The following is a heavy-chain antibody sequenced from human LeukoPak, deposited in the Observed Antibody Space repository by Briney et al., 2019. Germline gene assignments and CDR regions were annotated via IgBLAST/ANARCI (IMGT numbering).Heavy chain of an antibody. J-gene: IGHJ4*02. V-gene: IGHV3-23*01. CDR2: ISGSGSVT. CDR3: AKGSMARGAPNEY. CDR1: GFTFSSYA. D-gene: IGHD3-10*01. Sequence: GGSLRLSCVASGFTFSSYAMSWVRQAPGKGLEWISAISGSGSVTYYADSVKGRFTISRDNSKNTLYLQMNSLRAADTAVYYCAKGSMARGAPNEYWGQGTLVTVST.